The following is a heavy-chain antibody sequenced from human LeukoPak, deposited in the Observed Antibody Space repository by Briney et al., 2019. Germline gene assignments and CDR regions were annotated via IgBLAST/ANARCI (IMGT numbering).Heavy chain of an antibody. CDR2: IYYSGTT. Sequence: SETLSLTCTVSGGSISSYYWSWIRQPPGKGLEWIGYIYYSGTTNYNPSLKSRVTISVLTSKNQFSLKLSSVTAADTAVYYCARDSSGWPSGYYGMDVWGQGTTVTVSS. J-gene: IGHJ6*02. CDR3: ARDSSGWPSGYYGMDV. CDR1: GGSISSYY. V-gene: IGHV4-59*01. D-gene: IGHD6-19*01.